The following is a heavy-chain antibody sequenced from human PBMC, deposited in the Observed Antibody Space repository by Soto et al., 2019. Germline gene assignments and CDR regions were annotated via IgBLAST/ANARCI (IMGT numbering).Heavy chain of an antibody. CDR2: IYDSGSA. V-gene: IGHV4-30-4*01. D-gene: IGHD4-17*01. J-gene: IGHJ5*02. CDR1: GGSISRGDYY. Sequence: QVQLQESGPGLVKPSQTLSLTCTVSGGSISRGDYYWSWIRQPPGKGLEWIGYIYDSGSAYYNPSLKSRPIISVDTSKNQFSLKLNSVTAADTAVYFCARVAYGDYGSIGSWGQGTLVTVSS. CDR3: ARVAYGDYGSIGS.